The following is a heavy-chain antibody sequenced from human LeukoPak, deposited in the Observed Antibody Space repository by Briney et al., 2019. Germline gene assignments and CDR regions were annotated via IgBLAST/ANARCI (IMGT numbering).Heavy chain of an antibody. J-gene: IGHJ4*02. D-gene: IGHD3-22*01. CDR3: ASSLRPTYYYDSSGYYYDLGY. V-gene: IGHV4-39*01. CDR1: GGSISSSSYY. Sequence: SETLSLTCTVSGGSISSSSYYWGWIRQPPGKGLEWIGSIYYSGSTYYNPSLKSRVTISVDTSKNQFSLKLSSVTAADTAVYNCASSLRPTYYYDSSGYYYDLGYWGQGTLVTVSS. CDR2: IYYSGST.